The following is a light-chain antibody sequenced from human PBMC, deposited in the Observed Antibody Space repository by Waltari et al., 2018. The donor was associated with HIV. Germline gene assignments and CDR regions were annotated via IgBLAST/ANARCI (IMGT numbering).Light chain of an antibody. CDR2: SNN. J-gene: IGLJ3*02. CDR1: SSNIGSNT. Sequence: QSVLTQPPSASGTPGQRVTISCSGSSSNIGSNTVNWYQQLPGTAPKLLIYSNNLRPSGVPDRCSGSKSGTSASLAISGLQSDVEAAFYCAAWDDSLNGWVFGGGTKLTVL. CDR3: AAWDDSLNGWV. V-gene: IGLV1-44*01.